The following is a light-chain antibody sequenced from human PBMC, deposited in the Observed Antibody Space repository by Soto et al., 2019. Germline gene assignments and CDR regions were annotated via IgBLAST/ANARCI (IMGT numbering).Light chain of an antibody. CDR2: DAS. CDR3: QQRTNWLYT. CDR1: QSVSTY. J-gene: IGKJ2*01. Sequence: EIVLTQSPATLSLSPGERATLSCRASQSVSTYLAWYQQKPGQAPRLLIHDASNRASGVPARFSGSGSGTDLTLTISSLEPEDFAVYYCQQRTNWLYTFGQGTKLEIK. V-gene: IGKV3-11*01.